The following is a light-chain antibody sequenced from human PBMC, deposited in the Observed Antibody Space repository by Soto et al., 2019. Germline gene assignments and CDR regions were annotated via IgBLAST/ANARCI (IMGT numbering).Light chain of an antibody. V-gene: IGLV2-14*01. CDR2: EVT. Sequence: QSVLTQPASVSGSPGQSITISCTGTSGDFGGFDYVSWYQQHPGKAPKLMIYEVTNRPSGVSHRFSGSRSGNTASLIISGLQAEDEAHYYCSSYTGSSSFVFGGGTKLTV. CDR1: SGDFGGFDY. CDR3: SSYTGSSSFV. J-gene: IGLJ2*01.